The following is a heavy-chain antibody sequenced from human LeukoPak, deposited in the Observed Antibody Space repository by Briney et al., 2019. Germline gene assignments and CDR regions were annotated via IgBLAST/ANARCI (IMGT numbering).Heavy chain of an antibody. D-gene: IGHD2-2*02. CDR1: GYTFASYG. J-gene: IGHJ5*02. CDR3: ARDSLVVVPAAIYNWFDP. CDR2: ISAYNGNT. Sequence: GASVKVSCKASGYTFASYGISWVRQAPGQGLEWMGWISAYNGNTNYAQKLQGRVTMTTDTSTSTAYMELRSLRSDDTAVHYCARDSLVVVPAAIYNWFDPWGQGTLVTVSS. V-gene: IGHV1-18*01.